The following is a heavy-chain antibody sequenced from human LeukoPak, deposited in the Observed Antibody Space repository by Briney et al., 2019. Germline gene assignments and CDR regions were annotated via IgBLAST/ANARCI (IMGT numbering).Heavy chain of an antibody. D-gene: IGHD3-22*01. CDR2: IFYSGSA. CDR3: ARDYYYDSSGYYGRWFDP. J-gene: IGHJ5*02. V-gene: IGHV4-39*02. Sequence: SETLSLTCTVSGGSISSSSFHWGWIREPPGKGLDWIGTIFYSGSAYYNPSLKSRVTMSVDTSKNQFSLKLSSVTAADTAVYYCARDYYYDSSGYYGRWFDPWGQGTLVTVSS. CDR1: GGSISSSSFH.